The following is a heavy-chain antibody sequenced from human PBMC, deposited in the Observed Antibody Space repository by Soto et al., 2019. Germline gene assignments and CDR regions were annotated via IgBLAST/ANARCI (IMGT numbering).Heavy chain of an antibody. D-gene: IGHD3-9*01. CDR1: GFTFSSYG. J-gene: IGHJ6*02. Sequence: MQLVESGGGVVQPGRSLRLSCAASGFTFSSYGMHWVRQAPGEGLEWVSAISHDGSNEHYADSVKGRFTISRDNSKNTLYLQMNSLRAVDTAIYYCAKDEGILSGYDYYGMDVWGLGTTVTVSS. CDR3: AKDEGILSGYDYYGMDV. V-gene: IGHV3-30*18. CDR2: ISHDGSNE.